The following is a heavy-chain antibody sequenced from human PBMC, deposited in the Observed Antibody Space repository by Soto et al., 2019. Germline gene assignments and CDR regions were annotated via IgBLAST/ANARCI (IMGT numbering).Heavy chain of an antibody. CDR3: ASPTYDFWSGYSYYYYYYGMDV. CDR1: GGTFSSYA. D-gene: IGHD3-3*01. V-gene: IGHV1-69*06. J-gene: IGHJ6*02. CDR2: IIPIFGTA. Sequence: ASVKVSCKASGGTFSSYAISWVRQAPGQGLEWMGGIIPIFGTANYAQKFQGRVTITAEKSTSTAYMELSSLRSEDTAVYYCASPTYDFWSGYSYYYYYYGMDVWGQGTTVTVSS.